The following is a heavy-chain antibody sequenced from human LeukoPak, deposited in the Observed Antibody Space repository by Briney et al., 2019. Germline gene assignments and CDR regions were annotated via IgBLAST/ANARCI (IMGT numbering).Heavy chain of an antibody. J-gene: IGHJ4*02. D-gene: IGHD3-10*01. CDR2: IYYSGTS. CDR1: GGSISGSNFY. Sequence: SETLSLTCTVSGGSISGSNFYWSWIRQPPGKGLEWIGSIYYSGTSYYSPSLKSRVTIPIDTSQNHFSLKVTPVTAADTAVYYCARVPYYYGSGSFSYWGQGTLVTVSS. CDR3: ARVPYYYGSGSFSY. V-gene: IGHV4-39*07.